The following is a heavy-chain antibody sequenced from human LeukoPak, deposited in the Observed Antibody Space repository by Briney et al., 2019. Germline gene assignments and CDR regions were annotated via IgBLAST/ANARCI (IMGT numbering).Heavy chain of an antibody. Sequence: SETLSLTCAVYGGSFSGYYWSWTRQPPGKGLDWIGEINHSGSTNYNPFLKSRVTISVDTSKNQFSLKLSSVTAADTAVYYCARVANYYDSSGYQDYYFDYWDQGTLVTVSS. CDR3: ARVANYYDSSGYQDYYFDY. CDR2: INHSGST. D-gene: IGHD3-22*01. J-gene: IGHJ4*02. CDR1: GGSFSGYY. V-gene: IGHV4-34*01.